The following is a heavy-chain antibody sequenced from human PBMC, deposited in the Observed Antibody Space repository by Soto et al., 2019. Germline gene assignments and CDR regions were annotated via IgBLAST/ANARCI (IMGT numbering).Heavy chain of an antibody. D-gene: IGHD2-21*01. V-gene: IGHV1-18*01. CDR2: VTTDKGKT. CDR3: ARLGAYYQSLDP. Sequence: ASVKVSCKTSGYTFTNFGISWVRQAPGQGLEWMGWVTTDKGKTTYAQKFQGRVTMTTDTSTSTAYMELRSLRSDDTAVYYCARLGAYYQSLDPWGPGTLVTVSS. CDR1: GYTFTNFG. J-gene: IGHJ5*02.